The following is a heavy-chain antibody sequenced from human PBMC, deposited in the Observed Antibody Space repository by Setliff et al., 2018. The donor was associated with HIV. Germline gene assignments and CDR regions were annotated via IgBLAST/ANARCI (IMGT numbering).Heavy chain of an antibody. J-gene: IGHJ6*02. D-gene: IGHD3-3*01. Sequence: PSETLSLTCAVYGGSFSGFYWSWIRQAPGKGLEWIGEINHSGKTNYNPSLKSRITLSVDTSENQFALKLASVTAADTAVYYCARDYLYYNLYNGSPVYGMDVWGQGTTVTVSS. CDR3: ARDYLYYNLYNGSPVYGMDV. CDR2: INHSGKT. V-gene: IGHV4-34*01. CDR1: GGSFSGFY.